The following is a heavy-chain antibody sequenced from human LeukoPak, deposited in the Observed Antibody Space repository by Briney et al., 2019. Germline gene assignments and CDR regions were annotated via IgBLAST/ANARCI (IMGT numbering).Heavy chain of an antibody. CDR3: AKGSYYDSSGSFYFDY. CDR2: ISGSGDNT. Sequence: GSLRLSCAASGFTFSSYAMSWVRQAPGKGLEWVSGISGSGDNTYYADSVKGRFTISRDNSKNTLYVQVNSLGTEDTAAYYCAKGSYYDSSGSFYFDYWGQGTLVTVSS. V-gene: IGHV3-23*01. D-gene: IGHD3-22*01. CDR1: GFTFSSYA. J-gene: IGHJ4*02.